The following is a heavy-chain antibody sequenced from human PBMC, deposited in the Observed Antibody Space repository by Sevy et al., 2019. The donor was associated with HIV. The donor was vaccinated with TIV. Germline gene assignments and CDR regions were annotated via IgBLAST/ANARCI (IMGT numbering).Heavy chain of an antibody. CDR1: GFTFNSHT. V-gene: IGHV3-21*01. J-gene: IGHJ3*02. D-gene: IGHD4-17*01. Sequence: GGSLRLSCAGSGFTFNSHTMNWVRQAPGKGLEWVSSISSSSSYIYYGDSVKGRFTISRDNAKSSLFLQMNSLRAEDTAIYCCARVKDYGDYGAFDIWGQGTMVTVSS. CDR3: ARVKDYGDYGAFDI. CDR2: ISSSSSYI.